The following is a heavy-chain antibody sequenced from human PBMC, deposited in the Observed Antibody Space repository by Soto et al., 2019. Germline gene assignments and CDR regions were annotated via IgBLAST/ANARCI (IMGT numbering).Heavy chain of an antibody. CDR1: GFTFSSYA. Sequence: GGSLRLSCAASGFTFSSYAMSWVRQAPGKGLEWVSAISGSGGSTYYADSVKGRFTISRDNSKNTLYLQMSSLRAEDTAVYYCARGVSAGKGSPPDFWGQGSLVTVSS. D-gene: IGHD3-10*01. J-gene: IGHJ4*02. CDR3: ARGVSAGKGSPPDF. V-gene: IGHV3-23*01. CDR2: ISGSGGST.